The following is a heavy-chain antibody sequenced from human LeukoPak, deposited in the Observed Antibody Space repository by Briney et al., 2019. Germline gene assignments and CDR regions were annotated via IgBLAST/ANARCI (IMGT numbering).Heavy chain of an antibody. D-gene: IGHD3-10*01. Sequence: GGSLRLSCAASGFTFSSYGMHWVSQPPGKGLEWVAVISYDGSNKYYADSVKGRFTISRDNPKNTLYLQMNSLRAEDTAVYYCAKEGEIMVRGFDYWGQGTLVTVSS. V-gene: IGHV3-30*18. CDR3: AKEGEIMVRGFDY. CDR2: ISYDGSNK. J-gene: IGHJ4*02. CDR1: GFTFSSYG.